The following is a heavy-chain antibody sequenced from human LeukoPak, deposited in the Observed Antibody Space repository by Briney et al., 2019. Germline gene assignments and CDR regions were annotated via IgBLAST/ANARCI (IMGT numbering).Heavy chain of an antibody. CDR1: GGSISSSSYY. Sequence: SETLSLTCTVSGGSISSSSYYWGWIRQPPGKGLEWIGSIYYSGSTYYNPSLKSRVTISVDTSKNQFSLKLSSVTAADTAVYYCAKYPYSGWYFRLDYWGQGTLVTVSS. D-gene: IGHD6-19*01. CDR2: IYYSGST. V-gene: IGHV4-39*01. CDR3: AKYPYSGWYFRLDY. J-gene: IGHJ4*02.